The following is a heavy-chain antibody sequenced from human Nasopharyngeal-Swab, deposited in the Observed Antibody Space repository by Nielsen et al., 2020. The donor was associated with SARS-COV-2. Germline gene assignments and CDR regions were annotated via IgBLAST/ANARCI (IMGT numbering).Heavy chain of an antibody. D-gene: IGHD3-22*01. Sequence: GGSLRLSCAASGFTFDDYAMHWVRQAPGKGLEWVSGISWHSGSIGYADSVKGRFTISRDNAKNSLYLQMNSLRAEDTALYYCASSINYDSSGYYDYWGQGTLVTVSS. CDR1: GFTFDDYA. J-gene: IGHJ4*02. CDR2: ISWHSGSI. V-gene: IGHV3-9*01. CDR3: ASSINYDSSGYYDY.